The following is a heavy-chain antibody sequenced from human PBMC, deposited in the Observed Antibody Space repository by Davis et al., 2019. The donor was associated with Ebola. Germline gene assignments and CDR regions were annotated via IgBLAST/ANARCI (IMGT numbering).Heavy chain of an antibody. D-gene: IGHD3-10*01. CDR2: ISYDGSNK. J-gene: IGHJ4*02. Sequence: PAGSLTLSCAVSGVTFSSYGTHWVRQAPGKGLEWLAVISYDGSNKYHADSVKGRFTISRDKSKNTLYLQMNSLRAEDTAVYYCAKDITMVRGVIPNWGQGTLVTVSS. CDR3: AKDITMVRGVIPN. CDR1: GVTFSSYG. V-gene: IGHV3-30*18.